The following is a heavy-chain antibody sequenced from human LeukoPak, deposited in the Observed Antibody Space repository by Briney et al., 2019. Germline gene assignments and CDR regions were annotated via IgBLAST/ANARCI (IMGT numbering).Heavy chain of an antibody. D-gene: IGHD3-3*01. V-gene: IGHV1-24*01. CDR2: FDPEDGET. CDR1: GYTLTELS. CDR3: AAYQITRFLEWLLSEFDY. J-gene: IGHJ4*02. Sequence: ASVKVSCKVSGYTLTELSMHWVRQAPGKGLEWSGGFDPEDGETIYAQKFQGRVTMTEDTSTDTAYMELSSLRSEDTAVYYCAAYQITRFLEWLLSEFDYWGQGTLVTVSS.